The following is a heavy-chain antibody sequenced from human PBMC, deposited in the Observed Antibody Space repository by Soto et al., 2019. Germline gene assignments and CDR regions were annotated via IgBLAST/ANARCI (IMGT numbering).Heavy chain of an antibody. J-gene: IGHJ5*02. Sequence: SGPTLVNPTQTLTLTCTFSGFSLSMNGVGVGWIRQPPGEALEWLALIYLNDAKRYNPSLQNRLAITKDTSRNQVVLTMTNMDPADTATYYCAHEISDGFYPNYFDPWGQGTMVTVSS. CDR2: IYLNDAK. D-gene: IGHD3-3*01. V-gene: IGHV2-5*01. CDR1: GFSLSMNGVG. CDR3: AHEISDGFYPNYFDP.